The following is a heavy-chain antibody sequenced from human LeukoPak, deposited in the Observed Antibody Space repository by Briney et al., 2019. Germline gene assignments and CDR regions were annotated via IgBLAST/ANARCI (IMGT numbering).Heavy chain of an antibody. CDR1: GYSISSGYY. Sequence: SETLSLTCAVSGYSISSGYYWGWIRQPPGKGLEWIGSIYHSGSTYYNPSLKSRVTISVDTSKNQFSLKLSSVTAADTAVYYCAREGDCSGGSCYSRALDWFDPWGQGTLVTVPS. CDR2: IYHSGST. D-gene: IGHD2-15*01. V-gene: IGHV4-38-2*02. J-gene: IGHJ5*02. CDR3: AREGDCSGGSCYSRALDWFDP.